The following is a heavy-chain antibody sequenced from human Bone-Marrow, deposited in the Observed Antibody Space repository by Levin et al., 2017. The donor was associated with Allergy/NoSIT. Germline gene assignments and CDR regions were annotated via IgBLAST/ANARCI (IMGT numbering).Heavy chain of an antibody. V-gene: IGHV3-7*02. J-gene: IGHJ5*02. D-gene: IGHD6-19*01. CDR3: VTLKQWKTLFDP. CDR2: IKQDGSEK. CDR1: GFDFSSYY. Sequence: QAGGSLRLSCVASGFDFSSYYMTWVRQAPGKGLEWVANIKQDGSEKNYVDSVKGRFTISRDNAKNSLSLQMNSLRAEDTAMYYCVTLKQWKTLFDPWGQGTQVTVSS.